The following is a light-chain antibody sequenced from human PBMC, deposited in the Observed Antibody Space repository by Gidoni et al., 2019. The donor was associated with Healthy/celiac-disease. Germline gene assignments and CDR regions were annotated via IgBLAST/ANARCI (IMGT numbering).Light chain of an antibody. J-gene: IGLJ2*01. V-gene: IGLV3-19*01. CDR2: DKN. CDR1: SLRSYY. Sequence: SSELTQDPAVSVALGQTVRITCQGDSLRSYYASWYQQKPGQAPVLVIYDKNNRPSGIPDRFSGSSSGNTASLTITGAQAEDEADYYCNSRDSSGNLFGGGTKLTVL. CDR3: NSRDSSGNL.